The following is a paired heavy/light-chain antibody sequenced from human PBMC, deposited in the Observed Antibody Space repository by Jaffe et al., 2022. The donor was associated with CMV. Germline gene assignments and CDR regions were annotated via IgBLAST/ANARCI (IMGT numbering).Heavy chain of an antibody. CDR2: IGGDGTNT. CDR1: GFTFGNCA. CDR3: AKRIISGWNFFDY. D-gene: IGHD6-19*01. Sequence: EVHLVESGGGLGQPGGSLTLSCSASGFTFGNCAMTWVRQAPGKGLEWVASIGGDGTNTHYADSVKGRFTISRDNSKNILYLQMNSLRVEDTAIYYCAKRIISGWNFFDYWGQGSLVTVSS. V-gene: IGHV3-23*04. J-gene: IGHJ4*02.
Light chain of an antibody. V-gene: IGKV3-15*01. Sequence: EIVMTQSPGTLSVSPGERVTLSCRASQTVTSNLAWYQQRPGQAPRLLIYGASTRATGVPATFSGSGSGTEFTLTISSLQSEDFALYFCQQYFNWPLTFGGGTKV. CDR3: QQYFNWPLT. J-gene: IGKJ4*01. CDR1: QTVTSN. CDR2: GAS.